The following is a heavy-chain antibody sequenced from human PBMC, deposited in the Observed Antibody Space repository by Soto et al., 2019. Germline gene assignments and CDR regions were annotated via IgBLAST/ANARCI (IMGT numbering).Heavy chain of an antibody. CDR3: AKDVHYDSSGGLDY. CDR1: GFTFDNFA. CDR2: ISGGGGGK. V-gene: IGHV3-23*01. D-gene: IGHD3-22*01. Sequence: EVRLLESGGGLEQPGGSLRLSCTTSGFTFDNFAMSWVRQAPGRGLEWVSAISGGGGGKYYADSVKGRFIISRDNSKNTVYLQLNGLRTEDTAVYYCAKDVHYDSSGGLDYWGQRTLVTVSS. J-gene: IGHJ4*02.